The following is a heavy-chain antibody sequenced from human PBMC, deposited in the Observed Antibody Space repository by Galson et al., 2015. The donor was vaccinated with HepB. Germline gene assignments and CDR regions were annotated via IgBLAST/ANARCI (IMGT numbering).Heavy chain of an antibody. CDR2: IIPIFGIA. CDR3: AREQSGWFGAKDY. CDR1: GGTFSSYA. V-gene: IGHV1-69*10. J-gene: IGHJ4*02. Sequence: SVKVSCKASGGTFSSYAISWVRQAPGQGLEWMGGIIPIFGIANYAQKFQGRVTITADKSTSTAYMELSSLRSEDTAVYYCAREQSGWFGAKDYWGQGTLVTVSS. D-gene: IGHD6-19*01.